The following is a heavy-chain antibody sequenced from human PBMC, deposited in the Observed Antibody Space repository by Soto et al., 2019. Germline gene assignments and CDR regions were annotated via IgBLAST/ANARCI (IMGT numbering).Heavy chain of an antibody. CDR3: ARDYRWRQFMDCFEP. D-gene: IGHD4-4*01. CDR1: GYTFTGYY. CDR2: INPNSGGR. J-gene: IGHJ5*02. V-gene: IGHV1-2*02. Sequence: GASVKVSCKASGYTFTGYYMHWVRQDPGQGLEWMGWINPNSGGRSYAQKFQGRVTMTRDTSISTAYMELSRLRSDDTAVYYCARDYRWRQFMDCFEPWGQGTLVTVAS.